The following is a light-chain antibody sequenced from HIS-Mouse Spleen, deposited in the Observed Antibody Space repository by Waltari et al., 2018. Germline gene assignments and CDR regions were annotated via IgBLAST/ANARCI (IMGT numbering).Light chain of an antibody. Sequence: QSALTQPRSVSGSPGQSVTISCTGTSSDVGGYNYVSWYQQHPGKAPKPMIYDVSKRPPGVPDRFSGSKSGNTASLTISGLQAEDEADYYCCSYAGSYTGVFGTGTKVTVL. V-gene: IGLV2-11*01. CDR3: CSYAGSYTGV. CDR1: SSDVGGYNY. J-gene: IGLJ1*01. CDR2: DVS.